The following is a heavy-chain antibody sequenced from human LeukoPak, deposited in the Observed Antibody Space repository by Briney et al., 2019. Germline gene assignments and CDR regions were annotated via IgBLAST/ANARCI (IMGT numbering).Heavy chain of an antibody. CDR3: ARSVYCSGGSCYGHYYYYGMDV. D-gene: IGHD2-15*01. CDR1: GYTLTGYG. J-gene: IGHJ6*02. V-gene: IGHV1-18*01. CDR2: MSAYNGNT. Sequence: ASVKVSCTASGYTLTGYGISWVRQAPGQGLEWMGWMSAYNGNTNYAQKLQGRVTMTTDTSTSTAYMELRSLRSDETAVYYCARSVYCSGGSCYGHYYYYGMDVWGQGTKVTVSS.